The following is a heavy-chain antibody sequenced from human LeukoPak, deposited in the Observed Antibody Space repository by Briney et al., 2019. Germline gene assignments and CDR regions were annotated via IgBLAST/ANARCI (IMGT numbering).Heavy chain of an antibody. CDR3: ASVYKHGMDV. CDR2: LNPSGGSS. J-gene: IGHJ6*02. V-gene: IGHV1-46*01. D-gene: IGHD5-24*01. CDR1: GYTVTSYY. Sequence: ASVKVSYKASGYTVTSYYMHWVRQAPGQGLEWMAILNPSGGSSNYAQKFQGRATLTRAMSTGTVYMELSSLRSEDTAVYYCASVYKHGMDVWGQGTTVIVSS.